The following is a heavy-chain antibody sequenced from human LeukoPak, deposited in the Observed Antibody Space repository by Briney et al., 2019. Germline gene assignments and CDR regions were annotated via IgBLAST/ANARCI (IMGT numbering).Heavy chain of an antibody. CDR3: ATNSGTYEY. V-gene: IGHV3-48*03. CDR1: GFSFSAYL. D-gene: IGHD1-26*01. J-gene: IGHJ4*02. CDR2: ISSSGSTI. Sequence: GGSLRLSCVASGFSFSAYLMSWVRQAPGKGLEWVSYISSSGSTIYYADSVKGRFTISRDNAKNSLYLQMNSLRAEDTAVYYCATNSGTYEYWGQGTLVTVSS.